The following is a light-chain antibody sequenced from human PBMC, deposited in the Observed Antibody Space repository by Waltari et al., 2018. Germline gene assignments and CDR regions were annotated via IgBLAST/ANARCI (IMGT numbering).Light chain of an antibody. CDR2: QVS. CDR3: MQTVQFRWT. CDR1: QSLVYSDGNTY. J-gene: IGKJ1*01. V-gene: IGKV2-24*01. Sequence: DIVLTQTPLSSPVTLGQPASISCRSSQSLVYSDGNTYLSWLQQRPGQPPRLLIYQVSNRFSGVPDRFSGSGAWTDFTLKISRVEAEDVGVYYCMQTVQFRWTFGQGTKVEIK.